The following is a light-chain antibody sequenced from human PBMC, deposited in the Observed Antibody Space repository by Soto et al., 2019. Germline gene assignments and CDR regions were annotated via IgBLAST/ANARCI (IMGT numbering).Light chain of an antibody. CDR1: HSISRW. CDR2: EAF. CDR3: QEHNTYSPWT. Sequence: DIQMTQSPSTLSASVGDRVTITCRASHSISRWLAWYQQKPGKAPKLLIYEAFSLESGVPSRFSGSGSGTEFTLTISSLQPDDFASYYCQEHNTYSPWTFGQGTRVAIK. V-gene: IGKV1-5*01. J-gene: IGKJ1*01.